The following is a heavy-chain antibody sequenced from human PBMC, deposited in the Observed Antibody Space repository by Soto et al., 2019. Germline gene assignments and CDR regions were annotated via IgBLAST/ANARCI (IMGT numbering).Heavy chain of an antibody. D-gene: IGHD2-21*02. CDR3: ARAAHGDFQSYYGMDV. J-gene: IGHJ6*02. Sequence: QVSLVESGGGVVQPGRSLRVSCVASGFTFGSYGMHWVRQAPGKGLEWVAVIWFDGSKEYYADSVRGRFTVSRDNSKNALFLDMDSLRGDDTGIYFCARAAHGDFQSYYGMDVWGQGTPVTVSS. V-gene: IGHV3-33*01. CDR2: IWFDGSKE. CDR1: GFTFGSYG.